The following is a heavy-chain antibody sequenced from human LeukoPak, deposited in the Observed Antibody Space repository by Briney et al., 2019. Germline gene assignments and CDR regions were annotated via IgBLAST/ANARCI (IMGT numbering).Heavy chain of an antibody. V-gene: IGHV3-74*01. CDR3: ARNRAAASGLLLIQH. CDR2: INSDGSST. J-gene: IGHJ1*01. CDR1: GFTFSSYW. Sequence: GGSLRLSCAASGFTFSSYWMHWVRQAPGKGLVWVSRINSDGSSTSYADSVKGRFTISRDNAKNTLYLQMNSLRAEDTAVYYCARNRAAASGLLLIQHWGQGTLVTVSS. D-gene: IGHD6-13*01.